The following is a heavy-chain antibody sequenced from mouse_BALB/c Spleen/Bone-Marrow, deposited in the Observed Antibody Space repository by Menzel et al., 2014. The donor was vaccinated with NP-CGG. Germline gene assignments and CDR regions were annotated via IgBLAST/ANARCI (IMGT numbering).Heavy chain of an antibody. CDR2: INPSNGRT. Sequence: QVQLQQSAAELVKPGASVRLSCKASGYTFTSYWMHWVKQRPGQGLEWIGDINPSNGRTNYNEKFKSKATLTVDKSSSTAYIQLSSLTSEDSAVYYCARWGFSYCYFDFWGAGTTVTVSS. V-gene: IGHV1S81*02. CDR3: ARWGFSYCYFDF. CDR1: GYTFTSYW. J-gene: IGHJ1*01.